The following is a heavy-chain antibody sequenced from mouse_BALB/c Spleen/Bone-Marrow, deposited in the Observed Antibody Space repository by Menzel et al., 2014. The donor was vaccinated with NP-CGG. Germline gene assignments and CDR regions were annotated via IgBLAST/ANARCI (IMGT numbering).Heavy chain of an antibody. D-gene: IGHD2-5*01. CDR1: GFSLTSYG. Sequence: QVQLKESGPGLVAPSQSLSITCTVSGFSLTSYGVHWVRQPPGKGLEWLGVKWAGGRPNYNSALMSRLSISKDNSKSQVFLKMNSLQTDDTAMYYCARDRGGYYSNYDYAMDYWGQGTSVTVSS. J-gene: IGHJ4*01. CDR2: KWAGGRP. CDR3: ARDRGGYYSNYDYAMDY. V-gene: IGHV2-9*02.